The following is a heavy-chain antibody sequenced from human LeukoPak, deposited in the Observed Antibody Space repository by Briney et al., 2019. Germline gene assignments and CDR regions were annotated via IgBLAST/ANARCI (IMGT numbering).Heavy chain of an antibody. CDR2: ISSSGSII. CDR3: ATRFCSTSSCDAFDI. V-gene: IGHV3-11*04. CDR1: GFTLSDYY. Sequence: GGSLRLSCAASGFTLSDYYMSWIRQAPGKGLEWVSYISSSGSIIYYADSVKGRFTISRDNAKNSLYLQMNSLRAEDTAVHYCATRFCSTSSCDAFDIWGKGTTVTVSS. J-gene: IGHJ3*02. D-gene: IGHD2-2*01.